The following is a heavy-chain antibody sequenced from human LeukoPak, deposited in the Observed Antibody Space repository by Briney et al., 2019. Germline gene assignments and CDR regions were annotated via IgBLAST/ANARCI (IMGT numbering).Heavy chain of an antibody. CDR3: ARASPVAGMSIDY. Sequence: KSSETLSLTCAVSGGSISSYYWSWIRQPPGKGLEWIGYIYYSGSTNYNPSLKSRVTISVDTSKNQFSLKLSSVTAADTAVYYCARASPVAGMSIDYWGQGTLVTVSS. V-gene: IGHV4-59*01. D-gene: IGHD6-19*01. CDR2: IYYSGST. CDR1: GGSISSYY. J-gene: IGHJ4*02.